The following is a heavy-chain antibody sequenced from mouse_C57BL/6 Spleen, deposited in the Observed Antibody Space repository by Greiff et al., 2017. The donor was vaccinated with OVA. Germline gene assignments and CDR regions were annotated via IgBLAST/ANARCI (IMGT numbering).Heavy chain of an antibody. D-gene: IGHD2-4*01. CDR2: ISNGGGST. CDR3: ARQDYEDYAMDY. J-gene: IGHJ4*01. Sequence: EVMLVESGGGLVQPGGSLKLSCAASGFTFSDYYMSWVRQTPEKRLEWVAYISNGGGSTYYPDTVKGRFTISRDNAKNTLYLQMSRLKDEDTAKYDCARQDYEDYAMDYWGQGTSVTVSS. CDR1: GFTFSDYY. V-gene: IGHV5-12*01.